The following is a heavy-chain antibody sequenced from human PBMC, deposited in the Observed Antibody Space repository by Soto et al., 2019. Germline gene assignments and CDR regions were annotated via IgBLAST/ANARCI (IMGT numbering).Heavy chain of an antibody. CDR3: ATFTISEKDQLAAGPDLRCLGTLDY. V-gene: IGHV4-34*01. CDR1: AGSFSDYY. Sequence: SDTLSLTRSVYAGSFSDYYCSWIRQPPGKGLEWIGEINHSGSTNYNPSLKSLVTISVDRSKNQFSLKLSSVTAADPAVYYCATFTISEKDQLAAGPDLRCLGTLDYWGKGTLVTVSS. CDR2: INHSGST. D-gene: IGHD2-2*01. J-gene: IGHJ4*02.